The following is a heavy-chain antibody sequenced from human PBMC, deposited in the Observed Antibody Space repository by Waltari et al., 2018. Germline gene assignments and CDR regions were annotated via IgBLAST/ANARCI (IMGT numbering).Heavy chain of an antibody. D-gene: IGHD2-21*01. V-gene: IGHV1-18*01. CDR2: NSGKNGYT. CDR3: ARERHRRMEEGYLMALDP. CDR1: GYTFSDYG. J-gene: IGHJ5*02. Sequence: QAQLVQSGAEVKKPGASVKVSCKASGYTFSDYGIRWVRQAPGQGLEWMGWNSGKNGYTKQAQKCQGRLSMTKDTSTTTVYMELTYLTSDDTAVYYCARERHRRMEEGYLMALDPWGQGTLVTVSS.